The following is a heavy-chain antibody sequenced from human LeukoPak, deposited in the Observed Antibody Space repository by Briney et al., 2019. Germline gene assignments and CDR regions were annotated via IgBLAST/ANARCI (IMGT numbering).Heavy chain of an antibody. J-gene: IGHJ4*02. D-gene: IGHD5-18*01. CDR3: ARHVGTAMVTLYFDY. CDR2: ISYDGSNK. CDR1: GFTFSSYA. Sequence: PGGSLRLSCAASGFTFSSYAMHWVRQAPGKGLEWVAVISYDGSNKYYADSVKGRFTISRDNSKNTLYLQMNSLRAEDTAVYYCARHVGTAMVTLYFDYWGQGTLVTVSS. V-gene: IGHV3-30*04.